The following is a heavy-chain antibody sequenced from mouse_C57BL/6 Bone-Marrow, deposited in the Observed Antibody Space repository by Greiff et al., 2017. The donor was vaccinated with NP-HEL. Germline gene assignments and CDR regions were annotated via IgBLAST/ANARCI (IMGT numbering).Heavy chain of an antibody. J-gene: IGHJ1*03. CDR2: IDPENGGT. V-gene: IGHV1-15*01. D-gene: IGHD1-1*01. Sequence: VQLQQSGAELVRPGASVTLSCKASGYTFTDYEMHWVKQTPVHGLEWIGAIDPENGGTAYNQKFKGKAILTADKSSSTAYMELRSLTSEDSAVYYCTRRGPTVVATNFDVWGTGTTVTVSS. CDR1: GYTFTDYE. CDR3: TRRGPTVVATNFDV.